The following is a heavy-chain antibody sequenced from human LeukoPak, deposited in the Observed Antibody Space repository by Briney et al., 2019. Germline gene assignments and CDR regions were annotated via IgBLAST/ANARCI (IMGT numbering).Heavy chain of an antibody. V-gene: IGHV1-2*02. D-gene: IGHD4-17*01. CDR2: INPNSCCT. CDR1: VYTLTGFY. Sequence: SVNLSCKASVYTLTGFYMHWVREAPGPRVEWMGWINPNSCCTDYAQKFQGRVTMTRDTSISTAYMELSRLRSDDTAVYYCARVLRDDYGDYGDYWGQGTLVTVSS. J-gene: IGHJ4*02. CDR3: ARVLRDDYGDYGDY.